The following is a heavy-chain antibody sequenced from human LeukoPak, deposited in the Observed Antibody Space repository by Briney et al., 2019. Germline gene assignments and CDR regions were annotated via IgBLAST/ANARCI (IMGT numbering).Heavy chain of an antibody. J-gene: IGHJ4*02. D-gene: IGHD7-27*01. CDR1: GFTFSSYS. CDR2: ISSSSSYI. CDR3: AREKPLGKVFDY. Sequence: GGSLRLFCAASGFTFSSYSMNWVRQAPGKGLEWVSSISSSSSYIYYADSVKGRFTISRDNAKNSLYLQMNSLRAEDTAVYYCAREKPLGKVFDYWGQGTLVTVSS. V-gene: IGHV3-21*01.